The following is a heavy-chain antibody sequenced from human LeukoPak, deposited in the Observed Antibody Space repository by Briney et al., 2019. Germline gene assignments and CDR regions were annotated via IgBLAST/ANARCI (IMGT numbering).Heavy chain of an antibody. J-gene: IGHJ4*02. D-gene: IGHD6-13*01. CDR2: ISSSGSTI. CDR3: ARVEYSSSWQIVYYFDY. V-gene: IGHV3-11*04. CDR1: GFTFSDYF. Sequence: GGSLRLSCAASGFTFSDYFMSWIRQAPGKGLEWGSYISSSGSTIYYADSVKGRFTISRDNAKNSLYLQMNSLSAEDTAVYYCARVEYSSSWQIVYYFDYWGQGTLVTVSS.